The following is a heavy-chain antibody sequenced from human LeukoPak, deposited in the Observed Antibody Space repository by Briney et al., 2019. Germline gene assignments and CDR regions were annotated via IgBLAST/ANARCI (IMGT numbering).Heavy chain of an antibody. CDR2: IYHSGST. Sequence: SETLSLTCTVSGYSISSGYYWGWIRQPPGKGLEWIGSIYHSGSTYYNPSLKSRVTISVDTSKNQFSLKLSSVTAADTAVYYCARMSMVRGVIGNNFDYWGQGTLVTVSS. CDR1: GYSISSGYY. D-gene: IGHD3-10*01. CDR3: ARMSMVRGVIGNNFDY. V-gene: IGHV4-38-2*02. J-gene: IGHJ4*02.